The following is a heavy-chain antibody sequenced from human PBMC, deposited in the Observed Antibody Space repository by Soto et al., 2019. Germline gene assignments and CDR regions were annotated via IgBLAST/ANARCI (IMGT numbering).Heavy chain of an antibody. Sequence: EVQLVESGGDLVQSGGSLRLSCAASGFTFSSYWMHWVRQVPGKGRVCVSHMNRDGSITNYAESVKGRFSNSRDNAKNTLYLQMNSLRAEDTAVYYCVRGAYSAYFNWGQGTLVTVSS. CDR2: MNRDGSIT. J-gene: IGHJ4*02. CDR1: GFTFSSYW. D-gene: IGHD5-12*01. V-gene: IGHV3-74*01. CDR3: VRGAYSAYFN.